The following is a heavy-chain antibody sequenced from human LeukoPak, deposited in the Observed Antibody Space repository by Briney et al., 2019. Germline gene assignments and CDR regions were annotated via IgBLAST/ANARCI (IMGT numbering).Heavy chain of an antibody. CDR3: AGNPEMARNAVYFDY. J-gene: IGHJ4*02. D-gene: IGHD5-24*01. CDR2: IYYSGDT. CDR1: GGSMSGSSYY. V-gene: IGHV4-39*02. Sequence: PSETLSLTCSVSGGSMSGSSYYWVWIRQPPGKGLEWIASIYYSGDTYYNQSLKSRVTISVDPSKNHFSLKLSSVTAADTAVYFCAGNPEMARNAVYFDYWGQGTLVTVSS.